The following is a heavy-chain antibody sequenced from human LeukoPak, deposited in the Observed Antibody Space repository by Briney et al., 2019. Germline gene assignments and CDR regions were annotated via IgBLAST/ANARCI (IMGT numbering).Heavy chain of an antibody. CDR3: ARFDSSGWYTTNWFDP. V-gene: IGHV4-39*07. Sequence: SETLSLTCTVSGGSISSSSYYWGWIRQPPGKELEWIGSIYYSGSNYYNPSLKSRVTISVDTSKNQFSLKLSSVTAADTAVYYCARFDSSGWYTTNWFDPWGQGTLVTVSS. J-gene: IGHJ5*02. CDR1: GGSISSSSYY. D-gene: IGHD6-19*01. CDR2: IYYSGSN.